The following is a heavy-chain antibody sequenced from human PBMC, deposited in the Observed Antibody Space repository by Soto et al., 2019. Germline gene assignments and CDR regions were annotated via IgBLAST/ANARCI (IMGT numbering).Heavy chain of an antibody. D-gene: IGHD6-6*01. CDR1: GFTVSSNY. J-gene: IGHJ6*02. CDR3: ARVARYSSSTNYYYGMDV. Sequence: PGGSLRLSCAASGFTVSSNYMSWVRQAPGKGLEWVSVIYSGGSTYYADSVKGRFTISRDNSKNTLYPQMNSLRAEDTAVYYCARVARYSSSTNYYYGMDVWGQGTTVTVSS. CDR2: IYSGGST. V-gene: IGHV3-53*01.